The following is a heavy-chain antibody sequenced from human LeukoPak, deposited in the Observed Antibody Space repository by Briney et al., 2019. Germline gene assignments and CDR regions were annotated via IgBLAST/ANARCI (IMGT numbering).Heavy chain of an antibody. Sequence: PGRSLRLSCAASGCTFSSYGMHWVRQAPGKGLEWVAVISYDGSNKYYADSVKGRFTISRDNSKNTLYLQMNSLRAEDTAVSYSAKDILSGSPALWYDYYGMEVWGPGTPVTVSS. V-gene: IGHV3-30*18. CDR2: ISYDGSNK. CDR1: GCTFSSYG. D-gene: IGHD1-26*01. CDR3: AKDILSGSPALWYDYYGMEV. J-gene: IGHJ6*02.